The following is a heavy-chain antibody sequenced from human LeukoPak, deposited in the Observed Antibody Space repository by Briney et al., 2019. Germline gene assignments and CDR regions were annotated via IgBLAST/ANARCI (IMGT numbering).Heavy chain of an antibody. CDR1: GFTCNNAW. CDR2: IRSKAYGGTT. D-gene: IGHD3-22*01. CDR3: TRRYNYDSSGYYYVRDAFDI. J-gene: IGHJ3*02. Sequence: GGSLRLSCAASGFTCNNAWMSWVRKAPGKGLEWVGFIRSKAYGGTTKNAASVKGRFTISRDDSRSIAYLQMNSLKTEDTAVYYCTRRYNYDSSGYYYVRDAFDIWGQGTMVTVSS. V-gene: IGHV3-49*04.